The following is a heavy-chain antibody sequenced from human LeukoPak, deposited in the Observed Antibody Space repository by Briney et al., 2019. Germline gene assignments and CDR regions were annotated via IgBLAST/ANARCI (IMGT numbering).Heavy chain of an antibody. CDR2: MNPNSGNT. Sequence: ASVKVSCKASGYTFTSYGISWVRQAPGQGLEWMGWMNPNSGNTGYAQKFQGRVTITRNTSISTAYMELSSLRSEDTAVYYCARGYYYYDSSGPTYWFDPWGQGTLVTVSS. J-gene: IGHJ5*02. D-gene: IGHD3-22*01. V-gene: IGHV1-8*03. CDR1: GYTFTSYG. CDR3: ARGYYYYDSSGPTYWFDP.